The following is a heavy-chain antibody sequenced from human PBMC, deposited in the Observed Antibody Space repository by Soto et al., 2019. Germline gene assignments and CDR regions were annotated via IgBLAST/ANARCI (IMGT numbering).Heavy chain of an antibody. Sequence: QITLKESGPTLVKPTQTLTLTCTFSGFSLSTSGMSVVWIRQPPGKALEWLALIYWDDDKRYSPSLKSRLTTTKNTTKNQVVLTMTNMDPVDTATYYCAHVLGYCSGGSCYSGPSDYWGQGTLVTVSS. D-gene: IGHD2-15*01. CDR2: IYWDDDK. CDR1: GFSLSTSGMS. J-gene: IGHJ4*02. CDR3: AHVLGYCSGGSCYSGPSDY. V-gene: IGHV2-5*02.